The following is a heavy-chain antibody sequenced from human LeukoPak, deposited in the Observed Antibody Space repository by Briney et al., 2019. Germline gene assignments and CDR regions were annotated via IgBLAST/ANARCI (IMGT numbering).Heavy chain of an antibody. V-gene: IGHV5-51*01. CDR2: IYPGDSDT. D-gene: IGHD3-22*01. CDR1: GYSFTSYW. Sequence: GESLKISCKGSGYSFTSYWIGWVRQMPGKGLEWMGIIYPGDSDTRYSPSFQGQVTISADKSISTAYLQWSSLKASDTAMYYRASYYYDSSGYLEDAFDIWGQGTMVTVSS. J-gene: IGHJ3*02. CDR3: ASYYYDSSGYLEDAFDI.